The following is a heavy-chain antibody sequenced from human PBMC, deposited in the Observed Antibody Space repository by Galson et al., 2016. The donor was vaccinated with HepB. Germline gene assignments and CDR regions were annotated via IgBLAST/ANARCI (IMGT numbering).Heavy chain of an antibody. V-gene: IGHV2-5*02. J-gene: IGHJ4*02. CDR2: IYWDDED. Sequence: LVKPTQTLTLTCSVSGISVTTFEVGVGWIRQSPGKAPEWLAIIYWDDEDRYSPSLKSRLTITRDTSKNQVVLTMINMDPEDTATYYCAHRGRTRYFDTWGQGTLVTVSS. CDR1: GISVTTFEVG. CDR3: AHRGRTRYFDT. D-gene: IGHD3/OR15-3a*01.